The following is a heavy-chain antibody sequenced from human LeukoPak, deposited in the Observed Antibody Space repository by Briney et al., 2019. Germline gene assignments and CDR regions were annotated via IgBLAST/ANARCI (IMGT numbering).Heavy chain of an antibody. D-gene: IGHD6-19*01. J-gene: IGHJ4*02. CDR1: GWLFTSYW. CDR2: IYPGDSDT. CDR3: ARISSGWYRGYFDY. Sequence: GEALEISCQGSGWLFTSYWLGWVRQLPGKGLEWMGIIYPGDSDTRYRPSFQGQVTISADKSISTAYLQWSSLKASDTAMYYCARISSGWYRGYFDYWGQGTLVTVSS. V-gene: IGHV5-51*01.